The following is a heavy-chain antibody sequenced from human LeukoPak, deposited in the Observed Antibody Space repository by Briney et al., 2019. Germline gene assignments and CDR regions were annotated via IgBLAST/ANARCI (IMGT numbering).Heavy chain of an antibody. D-gene: IGHD6-13*01. CDR1: GFTFDDYA. Sequence: GGSLRPSCAASGFTFDDYAMHWVRQAPGKGLEWVSGISWNSGSIGYADSVKGRFTISRDNAKNSLYLQMNSLRAEDTALYYCAKDIIAGSSWRFFDYWGQGTLVTVSS. J-gene: IGHJ4*02. CDR3: AKDIIAGSSWRFFDY. V-gene: IGHV3-9*01. CDR2: ISWNSGSI.